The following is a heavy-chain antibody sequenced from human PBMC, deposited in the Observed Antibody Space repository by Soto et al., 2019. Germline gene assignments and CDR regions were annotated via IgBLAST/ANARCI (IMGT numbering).Heavy chain of an antibody. CDR1: GFTFSSYA. D-gene: IGHD1-26*01. Sequence: EVQLLESGGGLVQPGGSLRLSCAASGFTFSSYAMSWVRQAPGKGLEWVSTISGSGGSTYYADSVKGRFTISRDNSKNTRYLQMNRVRAEDAAVYYCAEERWEGYGMDVGGQGTTVTVSS. CDR3: AEERWEGYGMDV. CDR2: ISGSGGST. V-gene: IGHV3-23*01. J-gene: IGHJ6*02.